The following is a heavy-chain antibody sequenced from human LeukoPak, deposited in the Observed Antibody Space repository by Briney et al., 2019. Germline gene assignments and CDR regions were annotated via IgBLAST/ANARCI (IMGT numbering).Heavy chain of an antibody. Sequence: GGSLRLSCAASGFTVSSNEMSWVRQAPGKGLEWVSSISGGSTYYADSRKGRFTISRDNSKNTLHLQMNSLRAEDRAVYYCKKRKYCSSTSCPAGPFDIWGQGTMVTVSS. CDR2: ISGGST. V-gene: IGHV3-38-3*01. CDR3: KKRKYCSSTSCPAGPFDI. D-gene: IGHD2-2*01. CDR1: GFTVSSNE. J-gene: IGHJ3*02.